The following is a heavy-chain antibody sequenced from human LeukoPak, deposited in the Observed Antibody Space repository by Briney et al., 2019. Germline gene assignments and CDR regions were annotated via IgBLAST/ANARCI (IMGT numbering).Heavy chain of an antibody. Sequence: SETLSLTCTVSGGSISSSSYYWSWIRQPPGKGLEWIGEINHSGSTNYNPSLKSRVTISVDTSKNQFSLKLSSVTAADTAVYYCARGYVLFDYWGQGTLVTVSS. CDR2: INHSGST. CDR3: ARGYVLFDY. D-gene: IGHD5-12*01. CDR1: GGSISSSSYY. J-gene: IGHJ4*02. V-gene: IGHV4-39*07.